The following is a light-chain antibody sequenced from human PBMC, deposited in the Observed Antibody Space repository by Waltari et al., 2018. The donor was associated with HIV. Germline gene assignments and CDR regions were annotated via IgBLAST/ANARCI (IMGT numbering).Light chain of an antibody. J-gene: IGKJ5*01. CDR3: LQHNSYPLIT. CDR2: AAS. V-gene: IGKV1-17*02. CDR1: QGVRNE. Sequence: DIQMTQSPSSLSASVGDRVTVTCLASQGVRNELGWFQQKPGQAPQRLIYAASHLQSGVPSRFSGSGSETYFTLTITDLQPEDSATYFCLQHNSYPLITFGQGTRLEI.